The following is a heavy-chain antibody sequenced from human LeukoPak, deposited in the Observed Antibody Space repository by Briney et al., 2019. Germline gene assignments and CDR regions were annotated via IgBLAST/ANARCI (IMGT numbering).Heavy chain of an antibody. CDR1: GITFSSYW. Sequence: GGSLRLSCVASGITFSSYWMSWVRQAPGKGPEWVANIKPDGSETYYGDSAKGRFTISRDNAKNSLHLQMNSLRPEDTAVYCCASMGLNHGFDYWGQGTLVTVSS. CDR2: IKPDGSET. V-gene: IGHV3-7*01. J-gene: IGHJ4*02. CDR3: ASMGLNHGFDY. D-gene: IGHD1-14*01.